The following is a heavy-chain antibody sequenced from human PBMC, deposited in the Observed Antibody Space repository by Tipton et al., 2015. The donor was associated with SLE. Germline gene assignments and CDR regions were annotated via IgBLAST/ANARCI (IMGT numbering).Heavy chain of an antibody. V-gene: IGHV3-9*01. CDR1: GFTFVDYA. Sequence: VQLVQSGGGWVQPGRSLRLSCAASGFTFVDYAMHWVRQAPGKGLEWVSGISWNGVRTAYADSVQGRFIISRDNAHNSVYLQMNSLRAEDTAVYYCATVLGTIDPFDDWGQGTLVTVSS. CDR2: ISWNGVRT. J-gene: IGHJ4*02. CDR3: ATVLGTIDPFDD. D-gene: IGHD1-7*01.